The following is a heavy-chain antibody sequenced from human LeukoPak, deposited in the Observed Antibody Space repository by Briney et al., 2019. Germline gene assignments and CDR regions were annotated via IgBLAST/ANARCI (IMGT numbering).Heavy chain of an antibody. CDR2: IYSGGST. CDR1: GFTVSSNY. D-gene: IGHD3-10*01. J-gene: IGHJ5*02. Sequence: GGSLRLSCAASGFTVSSNYMSWVRQAPGKGLEWVSVIYSGGSTYYADSVKGRFTISRDNSKNTLYLQMNSLRAEDTAVYYCARDHNYYGSGTYLRGNWFDPWGQGTLVTVSS. CDR3: ARDHNYYGSGTYLRGNWFDP. V-gene: IGHV3-53*01.